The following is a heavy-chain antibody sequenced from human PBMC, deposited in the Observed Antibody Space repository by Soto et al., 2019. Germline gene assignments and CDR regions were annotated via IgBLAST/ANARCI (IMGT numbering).Heavy chain of an antibody. D-gene: IGHD6-6*01. V-gene: IGHV1-69*01. J-gene: IGHJ4*02. CDR2: IIPIFGTA. CDR1: GGTFSSYA. Sequence: QVQLVQSGAEVKKPGSSVKVSCKASGGTFSSYAISWVRQAPGQGLEWMGGIIPIFGTANYAQKFQGRVTNTADEYTSTASMELSSRRSEDTAVYYCARDRPTNSSSSDYWGQGTLVTVSS. CDR3: ARDRPTNSSSSDY.